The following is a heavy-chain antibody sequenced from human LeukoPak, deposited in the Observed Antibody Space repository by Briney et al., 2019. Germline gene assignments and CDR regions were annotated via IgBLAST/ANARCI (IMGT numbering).Heavy chain of an antibody. Sequence: SSVKVSCKASGGTFSSYAISWVRQAPGQGLEWMGRTIPILGIANYAQKFQGRVTITADKSTSTAYMELSSLRSEDTAVYYCARLPSYGSGSRDYWGQGTLVTVSS. D-gene: IGHD3-10*01. V-gene: IGHV1-69*04. CDR1: GGTFSSYA. J-gene: IGHJ4*02. CDR2: TIPILGIA. CDR3: ARLPSYGSGSRDY.